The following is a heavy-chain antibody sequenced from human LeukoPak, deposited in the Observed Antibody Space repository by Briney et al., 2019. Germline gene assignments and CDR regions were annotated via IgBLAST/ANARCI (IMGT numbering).Heavy chain of an antibody. V-gene: IGHV4-59*01. CDR1: GGSISSYY. CDR2: IYYSGST. CDR3: ARSTEGIQLWSPFDY. D-gene: IGHD5-18*01. Sequence: PSETLSLTCTASGGSISSYYWSWIRQPPGKGLEWIGYIYYSGSTNYNPSLKSRVTISVDTSKNQFSLKLSSVTTADTAVYYCARSTEGIQLWSPFDYWGQGTLVTVSP. J-gene: IGHJ4*02.